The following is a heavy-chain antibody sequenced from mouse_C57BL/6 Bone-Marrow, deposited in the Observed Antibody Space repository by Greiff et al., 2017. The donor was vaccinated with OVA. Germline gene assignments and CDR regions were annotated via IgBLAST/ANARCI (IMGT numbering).Heavy chain of an antibody. J-gene: IGHJ1*03. CDR1: GFNITDDY. V-gene: IGHV14-4*01. CDR3: TITTVVATKWYVDV. D-gene: IGHD1-1*01. Sequence: VQLQQSGAELVRPGASVKLSCTASGFNITDDYMHWVKQRPEQGLEWIGWIDPENGDTEYASKFQGKATITADTSSNTAYLQLSSLTSEDTAVYYCTITTVVATKWYVDVWGTGTTVTVSS. CDR2: IDPENGDT.